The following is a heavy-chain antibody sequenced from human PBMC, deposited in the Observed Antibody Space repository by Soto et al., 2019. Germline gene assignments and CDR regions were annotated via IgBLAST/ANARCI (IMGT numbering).Heavy chain of an antibody. Sequence: GGSLRLSCAASGFTFSSYGMHWVRQAPGKGLEWVAVIWYDGSNKYYADSVKGRFTISRDNSKNTLYLQMNSLRAEDMAVYYCARDNREWFPQHRYYYGMDVWGQGTTVTVSS. J-gene: IGHJ6*02. CDR2: IWYDGSNK. D-gene: IGHD3-3*01. V-gene: IGHV3-33*01. CDR3: ARDNREWFPQHRYYYGMDV. CDR1: GFTFSSYG.